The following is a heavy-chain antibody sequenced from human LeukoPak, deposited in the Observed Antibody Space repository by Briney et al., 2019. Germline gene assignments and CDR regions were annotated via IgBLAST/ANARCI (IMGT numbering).Heavy chain of an antibody. CDR3: AKGGEYGAHHFLKY. D-gene: IGHD3-16*01. J-gene: IGHJ4*02. Sequence: PGGSLRLSCAASGFTFSSYGMSWVRQAPGKGLEWVSAISGSGGSTYYADSVKGRFTISRDNSKNTLYLQMNSLRAEDTAVYYCAKGGEYGAHHFLKYWGRGTLVTVSS. V-gene: IGHV3-23*01. CDR2: ISGSGGST. CDR1: GFTFSSYG.